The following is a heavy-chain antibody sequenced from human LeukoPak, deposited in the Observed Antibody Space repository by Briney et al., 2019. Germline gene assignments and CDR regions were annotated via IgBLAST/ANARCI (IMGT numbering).Heavy chain of an antibody. J-gene: IGHJ6*02. CDR2: ISHSSSDT. V-gene: IGHV3-11*06. CDR3: ARVTITTYHYGMDV. CDR1: GFSFRDYY. Sequence: GGSLRLSCAASGFSFRDYYMNWIRQAPGKGLEWISYISHSSSDTNYADSVKGRFTISRDNVKYSLYLQMNSLRAEDTAVYYCARVTITTYHYGMDVWGQGTTVTVSS. D-gene: IGHD5-12*01.